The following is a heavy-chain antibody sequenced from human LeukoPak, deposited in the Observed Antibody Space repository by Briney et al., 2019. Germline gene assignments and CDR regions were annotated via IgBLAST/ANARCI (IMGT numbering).Heavy chain of an antibody. J-gene: IGHJ4*02. Sequence: SETLSVTCTVSGGSITSGGYYWSWIRRHPGKGLEWIGYIYYSGSTYYNPSLKSRVTISVDTSKNQFSLKLSSVTAADTAVYYCAREDRHGYYYDSSGYPRGYFDYWGQGTLVTVSS. D-gene: IGHD3-22*01. CDR3: AREDRHGYYYDSSGYPRGYFDY. V-gene: IGHV4-31*03. CDR2: IYYSGST. CDR1: GGSITSGGYY.